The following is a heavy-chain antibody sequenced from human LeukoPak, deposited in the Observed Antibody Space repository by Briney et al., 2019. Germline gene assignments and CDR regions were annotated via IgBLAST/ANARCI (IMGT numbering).Heavy chain of an antibody. V-gene: IGHV3-9*01. CDR2: ISWNSGSI. Sequence: GGSLRLSCAASGFTFDDYAMHWVRQAPGKGLEWVSGISWNSGSIGYADSVEGRFTISRDNAKNSLYLQMNSLRAEDTALYYCAKDLGYCSGGSCYILDYWGQGTLVTVSS. CDR3: AKDLGYCSGGSCYILDY. J-gene: IGHJ4*02. D-gene: IGHD2-15*01. CDR1: GFTFDDYA.